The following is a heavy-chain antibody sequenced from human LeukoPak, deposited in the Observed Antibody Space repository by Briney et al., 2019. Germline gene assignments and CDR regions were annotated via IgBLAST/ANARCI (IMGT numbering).Heavy chain of an antibody. J-gene: IGHJ4*02. V-gene: IGHV3-21*01. CDR2: ISSSSGFI. Sequence: GGSLRLSCAASGFTFNSFTMNWVRQAPGKGLEWVSSISSSSGFISYADSVKGRFTISRDNAKNSLYLQMNSLRAEDTAVYYCTRTPWYFDSSGYSGVDYWGQGTLVTVSS. D-gene: IGHD3-22*01. CDR1: GFTFNSFT. CDR3: TRTPWYFDSSGYSGVDY.